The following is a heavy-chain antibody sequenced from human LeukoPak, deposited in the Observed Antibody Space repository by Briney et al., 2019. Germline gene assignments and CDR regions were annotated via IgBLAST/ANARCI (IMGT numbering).Heavy chain of an antibody. CDR3: AAVNIRYFDWPGADY. V-gene: IGHV1-24*01. CDR1: GYTLTELS. D-gene: IGHD3-9*01. Sequence: ASVKVSCKVSGYTLTELSMHWVRQAPGKGLEWMGGFDPEDGETIYAQKFQGRVTMTEDTSTDTAYMELSSLRSEDTAVYYCAAVNIRYFDWPGADYWGQGTLVTVSS. J-gene: IGHJ4*02. CDR2: FDPEDGET.